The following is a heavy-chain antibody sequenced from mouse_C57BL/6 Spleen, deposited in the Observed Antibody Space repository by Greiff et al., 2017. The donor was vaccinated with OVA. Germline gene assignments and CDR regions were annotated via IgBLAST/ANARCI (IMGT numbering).Heavy chain of an antibody. CDR1: GYTFTSYW. V-gene: IGHV1-74*01. Sequence: QVQLKQPGAELVKPGASVKVSCKASGYTFTSYWMHWVKQRPGQGLEWIGRIHPSDSDTNYNQKFKGKATLTVDKSSSTAYMQLSSLTSEDSAVYYCAIEYYGSSRYWYFDVWGTGTTVTVSS. D-gene: IGHD1-1*01. CDR3: AIEYYGSSRYWYFDV. CDR2: IHPSDSDT. J-gene: IGHJ1*03.